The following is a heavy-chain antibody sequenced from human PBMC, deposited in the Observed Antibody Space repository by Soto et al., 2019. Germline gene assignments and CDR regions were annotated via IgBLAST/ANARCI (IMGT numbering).Heavy chain of an antibody. V-gene: IGHV3-74*01. Sequence: GGSLRLSCAASGFTFSSYWMHWVRQAPGKGLVWVSRINSDGSSTSYADSVKGRFTISRDNAKNTLYLQMNSLRAEDTAVYYCARDWAERTFGSSFVKATYYFDYWGQGTLVTVSS. CDR3: ARDWAERTFGSSFVKATYYFDY. D-gene: IGHD2-21*01. J-gene: IGHJ4*02. CDR1: GFTFSSYW. CDR2: INSDGSST.